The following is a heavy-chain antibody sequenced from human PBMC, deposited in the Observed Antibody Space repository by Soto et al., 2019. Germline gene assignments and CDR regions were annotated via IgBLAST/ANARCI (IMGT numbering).Heavy chain of an antibody. D-gene: IGHD3-10*01. CDR1: DDSSSSYK. Sequence: SETLSLTCTVSDDSSSSYKWSWIRQPPGRRLEWIGYIDSNGGTRYNPSLQSRVTISIDTSTKQFSLKLSSVTAADTAVYYCVRQGFGRLHGLVDVWGQGTTVTVSS. V-gene: IGHV4-59*08. CDR2: IDSNGGT. J-gene: IGHJ6*02. CDR3: VRQGFGRLHGLVDV.